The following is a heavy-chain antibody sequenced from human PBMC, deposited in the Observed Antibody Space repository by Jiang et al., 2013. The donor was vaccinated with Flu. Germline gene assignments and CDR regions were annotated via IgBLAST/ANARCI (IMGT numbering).Heavy chain of an antibody. CDR3: ARDPPPSVDWNLETYYYYGMDV. Sequence: SGAEVKKPGASVKVSCKASGYTFTSYYMHWVRQAPGQGLEWMGIINPSGGSTSYAQKFQGRVTMTRDTSTSTVYMELSSLRSEDTAVYYCARDPPPSVDWNLETYYYYGMDVWGQGTTVTVSS. D-gene: IGHD1-1*01. CDR1: GYTFTSYY. J-gene: IGHJ6*02. V-gene: IGHV1-46*01. CDR2: INPSGGST.